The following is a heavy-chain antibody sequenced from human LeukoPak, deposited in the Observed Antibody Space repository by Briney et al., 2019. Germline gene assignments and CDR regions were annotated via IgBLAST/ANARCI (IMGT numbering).Heavy chain of an antibody. V-gene: IGHV4-59*01. CDR2: IYYSGST. CDR3: ARYVVVTAYFDY. Sequence: SETLSLTCTVSGGSISSYYWSWIRQPPGKGLEWIGYIYYSGSTNYNPSLKSRVTISVDTSKNQFSLKLSSVTAADTAVYYCARYVVVTAYFDYWGQGTLVTVSS. J-gene: IGHJ4*02. CDR1: GGSISSYY. D-gene: IGHD2-21*02.